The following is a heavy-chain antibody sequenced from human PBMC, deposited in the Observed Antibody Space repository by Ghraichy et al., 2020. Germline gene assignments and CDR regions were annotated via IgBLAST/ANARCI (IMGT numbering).Heavy chain of an antibody. CDR2: ISAYNGNT. CDR3: ARRQGEPGVYSGSYRNWFDP. CDR1: GYTFTSYG. V-gene: IGHV1-18*04. D-gene: IGHD1-26*01. Sequence: ASVKVSCKASGYTFTSYGISWVRQAPGQGLEWMGWISAYNGNTNYAQKLQGRVTMTTDTSTSTAYMELRSLRSDDTAVYYCARRQGEPGVYSGSYRNWFDPWGQGTLVTVSS. J-gene: IGHJ5*02.